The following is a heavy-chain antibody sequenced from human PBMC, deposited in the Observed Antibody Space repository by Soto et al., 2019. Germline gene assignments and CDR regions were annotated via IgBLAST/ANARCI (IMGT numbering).Heavy chain of an antibody. V-gene: IGHV4-39*02. D-gene: IGHD2-21*02. J-gene: IGHJ6*02. CDR3: ARVPAAVVTRPNPVDYFYGMDV. CDR2: IFYSQST. Sequence: QLRESGPGLVKPSGTLSLTCSVSGASVSSTDYYWVWIRQPPGKGLEWIGKIFYSQSTFYNPSLKSRVSTPLYTAQNSFSRSLTSGTAADTPVYFCARVPAAVVTRPNPVDYFYGMDVWGPGTTVTVSS. CDR1: GASVSSTDYY.